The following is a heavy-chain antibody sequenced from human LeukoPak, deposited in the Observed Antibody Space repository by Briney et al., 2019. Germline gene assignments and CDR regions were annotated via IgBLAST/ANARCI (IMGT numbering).Heavy chain of an antibody. J-gene: IGHJ4*02. CDR2: IKLDGSEK. D-gene: IGHD3-3*01. Sequence: GGSLRLSCVGSGFTFSSHAMSWVRQAPGKGLEWVANIKLDGSEKNYVDSVKGRFTISRDNTKNSLYLQMNSLRAEDTAVFYCARDQYDTWSRRGNFDSWGQGTLVIVSS. V-gene: IGHV3-7*03. CDR1: GFTFSSHA. CDR3: ARDQYDTWSRRGNFDS.